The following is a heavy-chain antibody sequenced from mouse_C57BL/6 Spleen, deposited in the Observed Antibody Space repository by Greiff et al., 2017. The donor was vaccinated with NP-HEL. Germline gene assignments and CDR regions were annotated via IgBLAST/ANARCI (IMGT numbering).Heavy chain of an antibody. J-gene: IGHJ4*01. Sequence: VQLQQPGAELVKPGASVKLSCKASGYTFTSYWMQWVKQRPGQGLEWIGEIDPSDSYTNYNQKFKGKATLTVDTSSSTAYMQLSSLTSEDSAVYYCARGYDYAFMDYWGQGTSVTVSS. V-gene: IGHV1-50*01. CDR1: GYTFTSYW. D-gene: IGHD2-4*01. CDR3: ARGYDYAFMDY. CDR2: IDPSDSYT.